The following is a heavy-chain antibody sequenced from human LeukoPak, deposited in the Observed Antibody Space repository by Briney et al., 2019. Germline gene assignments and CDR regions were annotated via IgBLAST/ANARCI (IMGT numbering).Heavy chain of an antibody. V-gene: IGHV4-59*01. CDR1: GGSISGYY. Sequence: PSETLSLTCTVSGGSISGYYWGWIRQPPGKGLEYIGFIFYSGTTNYNPSLKSRVTISVDTSKNQFSLKLSSVTAADTAVYYCARSWNPTGTFDYWGQGTLVTVSS. CDR2: IFYSGTT. CDR3: ARSWNPTGTFDY. D-gene: IGHD1-1*01. J-gene: IGHJ4*02.